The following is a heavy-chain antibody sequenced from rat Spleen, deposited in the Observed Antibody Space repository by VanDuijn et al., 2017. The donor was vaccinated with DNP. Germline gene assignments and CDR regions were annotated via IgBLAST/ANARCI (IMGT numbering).Heavy chain of an antibody. J-gene: IGHJ3*01. Sequence: EVQVLESGGGLVQPGNSLKLSCATSGFTFSTAWMYWYRQFPEKRLEWVARIKAKSNNYATDYTESVKGRFTISRDDSKSSVYLQMNSLKEEDTAIYYCTWGLGDYWFTYWGQGTLVTVSS. CDR2: IKAKSNNYAT. CDR3: TWGLGDYWFTY. V-gene: IGHV6-6*01. D-gene: IGHD5-1*01. CDR1: GFTFSTAW.